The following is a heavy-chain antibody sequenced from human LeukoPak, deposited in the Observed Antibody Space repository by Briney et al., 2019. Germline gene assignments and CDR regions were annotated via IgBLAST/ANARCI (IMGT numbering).Heavy chain of an antibody. V-gene: IGHV3-23*01. CDR3: AKTRSRWLQSDYYYYYMDV. J-gene: IGHJ6*03. Sequence: PGGSLRLSCAASGFTFSSYAMSWVRQAPGKGLEWVSAISGSGGSTYYADSVKGRFTISRDNSKNTLYLQMNSLRAEDTAVYYCAKTRSRWLQSDYYYYYMDVWGKGTTVTVSS. CDR1: GFTFSSYA. D-gene: IGHD5-24*01. CDR2: ISGSGGST.